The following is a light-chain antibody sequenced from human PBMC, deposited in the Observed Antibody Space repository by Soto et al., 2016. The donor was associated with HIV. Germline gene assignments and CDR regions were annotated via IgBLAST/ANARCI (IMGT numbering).Light chain of an antibody. Sequence: SSELTQDPAVSVALGQTVRITCQGDSLRNYYASWYHQKPGQAPVLVIYGKNKRPSGIPDRFSGSRSGNTGSLTITGVQAEDEADYYCAFRDSRSMHVIFGGGTKVTVL. CDR1: SLRNYY. CDR2: GKN. V-gene: IGLV3-19*01. J-gene: IGLJ2*01. CDR3: AFRDSRSMHVI.